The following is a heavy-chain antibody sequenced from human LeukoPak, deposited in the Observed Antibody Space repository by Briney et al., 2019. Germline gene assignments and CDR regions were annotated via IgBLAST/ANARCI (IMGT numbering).Heavy chain of an antibody. J-gene: IGHJ4*02. CDR2: INHSGST. V-gene: IGHV4-34*01. Sequence: SETLSLTCAVYGGSFSGYYWSWIRQPPGKGLEWIGEINHSGSTNYNPSLKSRVTISVDTSKNQFSLKLSSVTAADTAVYYCARRPRLRGLTGYYRTYYFDYWGQGTLVTVSS. CDR3: ARRPRLRGLTGYYRTYYFDY. D-gene: IGHD3-9*01. CDR1: GGSFSGYY.